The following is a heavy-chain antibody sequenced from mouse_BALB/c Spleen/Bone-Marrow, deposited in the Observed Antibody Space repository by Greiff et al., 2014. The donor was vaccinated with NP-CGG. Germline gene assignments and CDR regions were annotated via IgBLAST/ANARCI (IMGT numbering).Heavy chain of an antibody. CDR3: VRGGGDGYYNWYFDV. V-gene: IGHV2-9*02. Sequence: VQLQESGPGLVAPSQSLSITCTVSGFSLTSYGAHWVRQPPGKGLEWLGVIWAGGSTNYNSALMSKLSISKDNSKSQVFLKMNSLQTDDKAMYYCVRGGGDGYYNWYFDVWGAGTTVTVAS. D-gene: IGHD2-3*01. J-gene: IGHJ1*01. CDR1: GFSLTSYG. CDR2: IWAGGST.